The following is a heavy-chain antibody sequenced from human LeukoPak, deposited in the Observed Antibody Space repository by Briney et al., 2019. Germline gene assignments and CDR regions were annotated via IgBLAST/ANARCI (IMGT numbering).Heavy chain of an antibody. CDR3: ARGRLARGHYFDY. V-gene: IGHV4-59*12. CDR2: IENSGRT. Sequence: PSETLSLTCIVSGGSITSDYWSWIRQPPGKGLEWIGYIENSGRTEYNPSLMSRITISVDTSKIQFSLKLSSVTAADTAVYYCARGRLARGHYFDYWGQGTLVTVSS. J-gene: IGHJ4*02. D-gene: IGHD3-10*01. CDR1: GGSITSDY.